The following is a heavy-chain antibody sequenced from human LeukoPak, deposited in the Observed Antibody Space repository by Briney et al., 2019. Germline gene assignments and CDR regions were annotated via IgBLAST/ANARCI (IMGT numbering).Heavy chain of an antibody. D-gene: IGHD6-19*01. CDR2: IDYSGDIT. J-gene: IGHJ4*02. Sequence: GGSLRLSCAASGVTFSSYAMSWVRQAPGKGLEWVSTIDYSGDITYDADSVKGRFTISRDNSKNTLYLQVNSLRVEDTALYYCAKSLSLHCRRRICVHSSGWYLDYWGQGTLVTVSS. CDR1: GVTFSSYA. V-gene: IGHV3-23*01. CDR3: AKSLSLHCRRRICVHSSGWYLDY.